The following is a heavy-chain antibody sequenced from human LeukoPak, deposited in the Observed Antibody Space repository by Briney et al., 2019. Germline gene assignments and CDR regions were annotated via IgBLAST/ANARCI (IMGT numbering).Heavy chain of an antibody. CDR1: GFSLSTSGVG. J-gene: IGHJ4*02. Sequence: SGPTLVNPPQTLTLTCTFSGFSLSTSGVGVGWIRQPPGKALEWLALIYWDDDKRYSPSLKSRLTITKDTSKNQVVLTMTNMDPVDTATYYCAHRQLARDSEEFDYWGQGTLVTVSS. CDR2: IYWDDDK. V-gene: IGHV2-5*02. D-gene: IGHD6-13*01. CDR3: AHRQLARDSEEFDY.